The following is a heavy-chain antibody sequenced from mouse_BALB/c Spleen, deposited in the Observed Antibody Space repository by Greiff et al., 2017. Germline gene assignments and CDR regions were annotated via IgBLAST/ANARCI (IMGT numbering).Heavy chain of an antibody. Sequence: EVKLVESGGGLVQPGGSRKLSCAASGFTFSSFGMHWVRQAPEKGLEWVAYISSGSSTIYYADTVKGRFTITRDNPKNTLFLQMTSLRSEDTAMYYCVSFSYNRYEGYAMDYWGQGTSVTVSS. J-gene: IGHJ4*01. CDR3: VSFSYNRYEGYAMDY. V-gene: IGHV5-17*02. CDR1: GFTFSSFG. D-gene: IGHD2-14*01. CDR2: ISSGSSTI.